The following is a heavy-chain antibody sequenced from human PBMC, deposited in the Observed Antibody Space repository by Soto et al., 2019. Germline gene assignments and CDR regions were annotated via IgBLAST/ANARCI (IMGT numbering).Heavy chain of an antibody. CDR2: INQDGSEK. V-gene: IGHV3-7*01. CDR3: STSLNY. Sequence: GGSLRLSCAASGFTFSSYGMHWVRQAPGKGLEWVANINQDGSEKHYIDSVKGRFTISRDNAKNSLYLQMSSLTAEDSALYYCSTSLNYWGQGTLVTVSS. CDR1: GFTFSSYG. J-gene: IGHJ4*02.